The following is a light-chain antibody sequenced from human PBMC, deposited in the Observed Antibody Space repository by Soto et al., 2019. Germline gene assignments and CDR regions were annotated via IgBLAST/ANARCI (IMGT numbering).Light chain of an antibody. V-gene: IGKV1-9*01. CDR3: QQYSSYWT. J-gene: IGKJ1*01. Sequence: DIQLTQSPSFLSASVGDRVTITCRASQGISSYLAWYQQKPGQAPKLLIHSTSTLESGVSSRFSGSGSGTEFTLAISSLQPDDFATYYCQQYSSYWTFAQGTKVDIK. CDR1: QGISSY. CDR2: STS.